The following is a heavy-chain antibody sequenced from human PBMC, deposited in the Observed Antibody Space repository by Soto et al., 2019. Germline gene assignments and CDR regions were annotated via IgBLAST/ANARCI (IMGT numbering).Heavy chain of an antibody. CDR1: GYTFTSYG. J-gene: IGHJ5*02. CDR2: LNAANGDT. V-gene: IGHV1-3*01. CDR3: VRRHVSATGIDWFDP. Sequence: RASVKVSCKASGYTFTSYGIRWVRQAPGQRLEWMGWLNAANGDTKYSPKFQGRVTITRDTSASTAYMELSSLRSEDTAVYYCVRRHVSATGIDWFDPWGQGTLVTVSS. D-gene: IGHD6-13*01.